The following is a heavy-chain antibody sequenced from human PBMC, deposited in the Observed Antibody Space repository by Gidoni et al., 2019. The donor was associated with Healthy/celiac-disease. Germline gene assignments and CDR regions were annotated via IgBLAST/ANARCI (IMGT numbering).Heavy chain of an antibody. J-gene: IGHJ5*02. CDR2: IYYSGST. D-gene: IGHD6-19*01. Sequence: QLQLQESGPGLVKPSETLSLTCTVSGGSISSIRYYWGWLRPPPGKGLEWIGIIYYSGSTYYNPSLKSRVTISVDTSKNQFSLKLSSVTDADTAVYYCARHGQENKSSGWFQTPVGTGFDPWGQGTLVTVSS. CDR1: GGSISSIRYY. V-gene: IGHV4-39*01. CDR3: ARHGQENKSSGWFQTPVGTGFDP.